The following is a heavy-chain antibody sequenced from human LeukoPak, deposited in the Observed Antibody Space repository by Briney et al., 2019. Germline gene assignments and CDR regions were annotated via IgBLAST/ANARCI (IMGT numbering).Heavy chain of an antibody. Sequence: GGSLRRSCAASGFTFSDYSMNWVRQAPGKGLEWVSSIRSSSNYIYYADSLKGRFTISRDNAKNSLYLQMNTLRAEDTAVYYCVRDWDYWGQGTLVTVSS. V-gene: IGHV3-21*01. J-gene: IGHJ4*02. CDR3: VRDWDY. CDR1: GFTFSDYS. CDR2: IRSSSNYI.